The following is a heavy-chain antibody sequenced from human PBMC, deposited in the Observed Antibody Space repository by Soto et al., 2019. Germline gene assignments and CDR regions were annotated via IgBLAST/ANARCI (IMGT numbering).Heavy chain of an antibody. CDR1: GYTFTSYG. CDR2: ISASNGNT. Sequence: GASVKVSCKASGYTFTSYGISWVRQAPGQGLEWMGWISASNGNTNYAQKLQGRVTMTTDTPTSTAYMELRSLRSDDTAVYYCAREVAANWFDPWGQGTLVTVSS. V-gene: IGHV1-18*01. J-gene: IGHJ5*02. D-gene: IGHD6-6*01. CDR3: AREVAANWFDP.